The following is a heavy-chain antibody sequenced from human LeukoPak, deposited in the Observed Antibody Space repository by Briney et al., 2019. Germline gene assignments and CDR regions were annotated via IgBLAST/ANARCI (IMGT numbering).Heavy chain of an antibody. D-gene: IGHD3-22*01. CDR2: IKQDGSEK. V-gene: IGHV3-7*04. CDR1: GFTFSSYW. J-gene: IGHJ3*02. CDR3: ARAKFDSSRYYYRGFDI. Sequence: GGSLRLSCAASGFTFSSYWMSWVRQAPGKGLEWVANIKQDGSEKYYVDSVKGRFTISRDNAKNSLYLQMNSLRAEDTAVYYCARAKFDSSRYYYRGFDIWGQGTMVTVSS.